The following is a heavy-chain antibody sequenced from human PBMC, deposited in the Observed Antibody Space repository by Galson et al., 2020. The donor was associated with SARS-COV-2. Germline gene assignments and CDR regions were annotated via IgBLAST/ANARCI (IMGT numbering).Heavy chain of an antibody. CDR1: GGSISSSDW. J-gene: IGHJ6*03. Sequence: SETLSLTCAVSGGSISSSDWWGWVRQPPGKGLEWIGEIFHSGYTNYNPSLKSRVTMSLDTSKNQFSLKLSSVTAADPALYYCSRIIVSAYYFSYMDVWGKGTTVTVSS. D-gene: IGHD1-26*01. CDR2: IFHSGYT. CDR3: SRIIVSAYYFSYMDV. V-gene: IGHV4-4*02.